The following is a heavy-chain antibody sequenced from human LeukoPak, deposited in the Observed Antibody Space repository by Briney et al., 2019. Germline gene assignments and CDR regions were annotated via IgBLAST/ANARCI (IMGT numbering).Heavy chain of an antibody. Sequence: NASETLSLTCTVSGGSISSYYWSWIRQPPGKGLEWIGYIYYSGSTNYNPSLKSRVNISVDTSKNQFSLKLTSVTAADTAVYYCARGPYKYDGSGAFDIWGQGTMVTVSS. CDR3: ARGPYKYDGSGAFDI. CDR2: IYYSGST. V-gene: IGHV4-59*08. J-gene: IGHJ3*02. CDR1: GGSISSYY. D-gene: IGHD3-22*01.